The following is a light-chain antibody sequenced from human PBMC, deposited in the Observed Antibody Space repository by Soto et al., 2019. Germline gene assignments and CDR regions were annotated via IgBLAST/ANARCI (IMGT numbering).Light chain of an antibody. CDR1: QSVRSN. Sequence: EVVMTQSPATLSVSPGERVTLSCRASQSVRSNLAWYQQNPGQAPRLLISDASTRATGIPGRFSGSGSGTEFTLTISSLQSEDFALYDCHQCSSWPPGPFGQTTKVDVK. V-gene: IGKV3-15*01. CDR2: DAS. CDR3: HQCSSWPPGP. J-gene: IGKJ2*01.